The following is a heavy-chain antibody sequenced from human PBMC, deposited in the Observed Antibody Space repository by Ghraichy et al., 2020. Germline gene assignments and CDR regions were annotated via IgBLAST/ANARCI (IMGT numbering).Heavy chain of an antibody. Sequence: ASVKVSCKASGYTFTSYGISWVRQAPGQGLEWMGWISAYNGNTNYAQKLQGRVTMTTDTSTSTAYMELRSLRSDDTAVYYCARDHYDFWSGSNYFDYWGQGTLVTVSS. CDR2: ISAYNGNT. D-gene: IGHD3-3*01. CDR3: ARDHYDFWSGSNYFDY. CDR1: GYTFTSYG. J-gene: IGHJ4*02. V-gene: IGHV1-18*01.